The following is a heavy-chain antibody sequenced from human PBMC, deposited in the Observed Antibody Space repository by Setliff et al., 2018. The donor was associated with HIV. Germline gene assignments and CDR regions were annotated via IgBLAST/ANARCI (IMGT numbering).Heavy chain of an antibody. CDR2: LASYNDDA. CDR1: GYTFTNYG. Sequence: ASVKVSCKASGYTFTNYGITWVRQAPGHGLEWMGWLASYNDDANYAQNLQGRVTMTTDKSTSTAYMELRSLRSDDTAVYYCARVGSYWTQFDYWGQGTLVTVSS. D-gene: IGHD2-15*01. V-gene: IGHV1-18*01. CDR3: ARVGSYWTQFDY. J-gene: IGHJ4*01.